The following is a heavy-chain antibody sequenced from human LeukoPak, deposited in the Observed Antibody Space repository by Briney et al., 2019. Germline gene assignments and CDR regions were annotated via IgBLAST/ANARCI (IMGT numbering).Heavy chain of an antibody. CDR2: ISSSGSTI. J-gene: IGHJ6*03. V-gene: IGHV3-48*01. D-gene: IGHD1-14*01. CDR1: GFTFSSYG. CDR3: ARERTGYYMAV. Sequence: GGSLRLSCAASGFTFSSYGMHWVRQAPGKGLEWVSYISSSGSTIYYADSVKGRFTISRDDSKNTLYLQMNSLRAEDTAVYYCARERTGYYMAVWGKGTTVTISS.